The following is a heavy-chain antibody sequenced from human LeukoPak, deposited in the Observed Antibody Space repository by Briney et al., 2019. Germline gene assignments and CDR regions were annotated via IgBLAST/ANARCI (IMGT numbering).Heavy chain of an antibody. CDR3: ASRRGSSGWYYFDY. CDR1: GYTFTGYY. V-gene: IGHV1-2*02. Sequence: ASVKVSCKASGYTFTGYYIHWVRQAPGQGLEWMGWINPNSGGTNYAQKFQGRVTMTRDTSISTAYMELSRLRSDDTAVYYCASRRGSSGWYYFDYWGQGTLVTVSS. J-gene: IGHJ4*02. D-gene: IGHD6-19*01. CDR2: INPNSGGT.